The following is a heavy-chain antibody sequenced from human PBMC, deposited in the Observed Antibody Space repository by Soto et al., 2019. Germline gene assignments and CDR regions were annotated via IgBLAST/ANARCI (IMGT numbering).Heavy chain of an antibody. CDR3: ARDMVAATPLASYYYYYGMDV. J-gene: IGHJ6*02. Sequence: PVGSLRLSCAASGFTFSSYAMHWVRQAPGKGLEWVAVISYDGSNKYYADSVKGRFTISRDNSKNTLYLQMNSLRAEDTAVYYCARDMVAATPLASYYYYYGMDVWGQGTTVTVSS. V-gene: IGHV3-30-3*01. D-gene: IGHD2-15*01. CDR1: GFTFSSYA. CDR2: ISYDGSNK.